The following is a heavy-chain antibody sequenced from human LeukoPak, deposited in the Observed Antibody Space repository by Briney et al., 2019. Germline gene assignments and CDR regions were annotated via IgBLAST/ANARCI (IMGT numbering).Heavy chain of an antibody. CDR1: GYTFTSYG. CDR3: ARSYYDSSGYLGFAFDI. V-gene: IGHV1-18*01. D-gene: IGHD3-22*01. CDR2: ISAYNGNT. Sequence: ASVKVSCKASGYTFTSYGISWVRQAPGQGLEWTGWISAYNGNTNYAQKLQGRVTMTTDTSTSTAYMELRRLRSDDTAVYYCARSYYDSSGYLGFAFDIWGQGTMVTVSS. J-gene: IGHJ3*02.